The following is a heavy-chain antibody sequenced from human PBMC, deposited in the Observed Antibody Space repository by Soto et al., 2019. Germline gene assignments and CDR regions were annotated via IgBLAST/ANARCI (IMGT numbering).Heavy chain of an antibody. D-gene: IGHD5-18*01. J-gene: IGHJ6*02. V-gene: IGHV1-8*02. CDR2: MNPNSGNT. CDR3: AREGVGYGYWGVDYYYYGMDV. CDR1: GGTFSSYD. Sequence: GASVKVSCKASGGTFSSYDINWVRQATGQGLEWMGWMNPNSGNTGYAQKFQGRVTMTRNTSISTAYMELSSLRSEDTAVYYCAREGVGYGYWGVDYYYYGMDVWGQGTTVTVSS.